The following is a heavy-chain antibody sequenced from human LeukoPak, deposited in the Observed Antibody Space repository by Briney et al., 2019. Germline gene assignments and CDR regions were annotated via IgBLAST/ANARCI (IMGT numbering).Heavy chain of an antibody. CDR3: AKRGVVIRVILVGFHKEAYYFDS. CDR1: GITLSNYG. V-gene: IGHV3-23*01. Sequence: GGSLRLSCVVSGITLSNYGMSWVRQAPGKGLEWVAGVSGSGGSTNYADSVKGRFTISRDNPKNTLYLQMNSLRAEDTAVYFCAKRGVVIRVILVGFHKEAYYFDSWGQGALVTVSS. D-gene: IGHD3-22*01. CDR2: VSGSGGST. J-gene: IGHJ4*02.